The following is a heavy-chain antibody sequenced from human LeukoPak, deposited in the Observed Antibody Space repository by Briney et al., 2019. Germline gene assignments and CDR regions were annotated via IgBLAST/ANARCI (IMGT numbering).Heavy chain of an antibody. CDR1: GGTFSSYA. D-gene: IGHD6-13*01. V-gene: IGHV1-69*01. J-gene: IGHJ4*02. Sequence: AASVKVSCKASGGTFSSYAISWVRQAPGQGLEWMGGIIPIFGTANYAQKFQGRVTITADESTSTAYMELSSLRSEDTAVYYCARGGSPSIAAAGTVLQTFDYWGQGTLVTVSS. CDR2: IIPIFGTA. CDR3: ARGGSPSIAAAGTVLQTFDY.